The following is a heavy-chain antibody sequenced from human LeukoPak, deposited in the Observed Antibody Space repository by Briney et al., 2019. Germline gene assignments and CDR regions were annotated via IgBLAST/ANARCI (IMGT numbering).Heavy chain of an antibody. V-gene: IGHV1-2*02. D-gene: IGHD7-27*01. CDR2: INPKNGGT. J-gene: IGHJ4*02. Sequence: SVKVSCKASGYTFTDYYIHWVRQAPGQGREWMGWINPKNGGTKFAQQFQGRVALPRDTSISTVYMDLTRLTSDDTAVYYCVREWRGTGTYCFDYWGQGTLVTVSS. CDR1: GYTFTDYY. CDR3: VREWRGTGTYCFDY.